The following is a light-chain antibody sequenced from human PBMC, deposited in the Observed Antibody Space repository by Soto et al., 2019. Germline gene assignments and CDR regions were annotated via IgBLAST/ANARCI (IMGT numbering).Light chain of an antibody. CDR3: SSYVSTSALYV. CDR1: SSDIGDSNY. Sequence: QSVLTQPASVSGSPGQSITISCTGTSSDIGDSNYVSWYQQHPGKAPKLMIYDVTSRTSGVSNRFSGSKSGNTASLTISGLQAEDEADYYCSSYVSTSALYVFGTGTKLTVL. V-gene: IGLV2-14*03. CDR2: DVT. J-gene: IGLJ1*01.